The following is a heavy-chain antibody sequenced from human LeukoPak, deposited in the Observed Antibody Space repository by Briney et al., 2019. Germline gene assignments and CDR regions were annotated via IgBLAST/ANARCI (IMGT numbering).Heavy chain of an antibody. J-gene: IGHJ4*02. Sequence: PGRSLRLSCAASGFTFSSYGMHWVRQAPGKGLEWVAVISYDGSNKYYADSVKGRFTISRDNSKNTLYLQMNSLRAEDTAVYYCAKSAATWDTYFDYWGQGTLVTVSS. CDR2: ISYDGSNK. CDR3: AKSAATWDTYFDY. D-gene: IGHD2-2*01. V-gene: IGHV3-30*18. CDR1: GFTFSSYG.